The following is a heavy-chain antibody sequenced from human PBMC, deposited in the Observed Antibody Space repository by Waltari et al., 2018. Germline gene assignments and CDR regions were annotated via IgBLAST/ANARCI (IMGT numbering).Heavy chain of an antibody. Sequence: QVQLQESGPGLVKPSETLSLTCTVSGGSISSYYWSWIRQPAGKGLEWIGRIYTSGSTNYNPSLKSRVTMSVDTSKNQFSLKLSSVTAADTAVYYCAREKVIAVADKSLGSYYYGMDVWGQGTTVTVSS. CDR3: AREKVIAVADKSLGSYYYGMDV. D-gene: IGHD6-19*01. CDR2: IYTSGST. J-gene: IGHJ6*02. CDR1: GGSISSYY. V-gene: IGHV4-4*07.